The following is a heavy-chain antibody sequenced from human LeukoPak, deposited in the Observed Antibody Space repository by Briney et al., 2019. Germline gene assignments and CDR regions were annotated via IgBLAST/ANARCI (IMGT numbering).Heavy chain of an antibody. J-gene: IGHJ4*02. D-gene: IGHD3-22*01. CDR1: GFSFSGYG. Sequence: PGGSLRLSCAASGFSFSGYGMHWVRQVPVKGLEWVAFMGPDGGDRYYAGSVKGRFTISRDDAKKTVDLQTNNVRPEDTAVYYCAGGLHHYDRSLDYWGQGTLVTVSS. CDR2: MGPDGGDR. V-gene: IGHV3-30*02. CDR3: AGGLHHYDRSLDY.